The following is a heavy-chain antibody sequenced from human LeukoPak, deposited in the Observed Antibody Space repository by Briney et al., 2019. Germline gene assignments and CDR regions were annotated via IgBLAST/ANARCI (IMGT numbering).Heavy chain of an antibody. CDR2: ISGSGDST. D-gene: IGHD6-13*01. Sequence: PGGSLRLSCAASGFTFTTYATSWVRQAPGRGLEWVSGISGSGDSTYYADSVKGRFTISRDNSKNTLSLQMDTLRAEDTAVYYCAKDLSRGSRTTESFDYWGQGALVTVSS. CDR1: GFTFTTYA. J-gene: IGHJ4*02. V-gene: IGHV3-23*01. CDR3: AKDLSRGSRTTESFDY.